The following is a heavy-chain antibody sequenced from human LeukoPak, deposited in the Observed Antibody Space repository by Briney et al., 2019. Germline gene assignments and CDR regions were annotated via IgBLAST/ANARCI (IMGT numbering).Heavy chain of an antibody. CDR3: VRAVHHLFYSDSSGYYGDAFDV. CDR1: GFSVRTNY. J-gene: IGHJ3*01. Sequence: GGSLRLSCAASGFSVRTNYMSWVRQAPAKGLEWVSVIYSGGTIRYADSVKCRFTISRDNYRDTLHLQMNSLRVDDTAVYYCVRAVHHLFYSDSSGYYGDAFDVWGQGTVVTVSS. CDR2: IYSGGTI. D-gene: IGHD3-22*01. V-gene: IGHV3-53*01.